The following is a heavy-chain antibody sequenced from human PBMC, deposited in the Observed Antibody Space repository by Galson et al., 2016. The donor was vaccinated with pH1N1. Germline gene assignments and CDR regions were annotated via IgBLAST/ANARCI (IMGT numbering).Heavy chain of an antibody. CDR1: GFTFSNYA. CDR3: AKHIVRDICHDVSCYLFAS. Sequence: SLRLSCAASGFTFSNYAMTWVRQAPGKGLEWVSTIHGSDGSTYYEDSVKGRFTISRDNSKNKLYLQMNSLRAEDRAVYYCAKHIVRDICHDVSCYLFASWGQGTLVAVSS. J-gene: IGHJ4*02. CDR2: IHGSDGST. D-gene: IGHD2-21*01. V-gene: IGHV3-23*01.